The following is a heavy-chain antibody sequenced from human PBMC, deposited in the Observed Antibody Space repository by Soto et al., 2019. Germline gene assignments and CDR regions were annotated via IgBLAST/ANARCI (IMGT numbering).Heavy chain of an antibody. J-gene: IGHJ4*02. CDR2: ISSNGGST. Sequence: GGSLRLSCSASGFTFSSYAMHWVRRSPGKGLEYVSAISSNGGSTYYADSVKGRFTISRDNSKNTLYLQMSSLRAEDTAVYYCVKDVVTTVQSYYFDYWGQGTLVTVSS. CDR3: VKDVVTTVQSYYFDY. CDR1: GFTFSSYA. V-gene: IGHV3-64D*06. D-gene: IGHD4-17*01.